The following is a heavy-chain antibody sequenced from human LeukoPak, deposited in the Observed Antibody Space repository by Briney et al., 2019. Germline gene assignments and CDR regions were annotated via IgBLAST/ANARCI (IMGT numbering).Heavy chain of an antibody. CDR2: ISYDGSNK. J-gene: IGHJ4*02. V-gene: IGHV3-30*18. CDR3: AKGASAAAGTWYFDY. D-gene: IGHD6-13*01. CDR1: GFTFSSYG. Sequence: PAGSLRLSCAASGFTFSSYGMHWVRQAPGKGLEWVAVISYDGSNKYYADSVKGRFTISRDNSKNTLYLQMNSLRAEDTTVYYCAKGASAAAGTWYFDYWGQGTLVTVSS.